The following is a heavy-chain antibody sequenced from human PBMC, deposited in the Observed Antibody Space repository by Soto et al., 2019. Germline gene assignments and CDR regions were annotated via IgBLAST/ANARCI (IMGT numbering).Heavy chain of an antibody. Sequence: QVQLVQSGAEVKKPGASVKVSCKASGYTFTSYGIIWARQAPGQGLEWMGWISAYNGNTNYAQKFQGRVTMTTDTSTSTAYMELRSLRSDDTAVYYCARSGCSGGSCYSYYFDYWGQGTLVTVSS. D-gene: IGHD2-15*01. V-gene: IGHV1-18*01. CDR2: ISAYNGNT. J-gene: IGHJ4*02. CDR3: ARSGCSGGSCYSYYFDY. CDR1: GYTFTSYG.